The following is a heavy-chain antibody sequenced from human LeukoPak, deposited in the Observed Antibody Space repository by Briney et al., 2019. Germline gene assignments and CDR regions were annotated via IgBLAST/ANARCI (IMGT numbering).Heavy chain of an antibody. CDR2: ISSSSSYI. CDR3: ARGIADYFDY. V-gene: IGHV3-21*01. D-gene: IGHD6-13*01. J-gene: IGHJ4*02. Sequence: PGGSLTLSCAAPGFTFSSYSMNWVRQAPGKGLEWVSSISSSSSYIYYADSVKGRFTISRDNAKNSLYLQMNSLRAEDTAVYYCARGIADYFDYWGQGTLVTVSS. CDR1: GFTFSSYS.